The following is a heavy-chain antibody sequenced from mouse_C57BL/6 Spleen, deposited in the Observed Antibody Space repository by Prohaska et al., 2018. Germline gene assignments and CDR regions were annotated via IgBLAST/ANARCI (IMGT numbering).Heavy chain of an antibody. D-gene: IGHD2-3*01. CDR3: ERCYDGYYLDY. V-gene: IGHV7-3*01. Sequence: EVKLVESGGGLVQPGGSLSLSCAASGFTFTDYYMSWVRQPPGKALEWVGFFRNKANWYTTEYSASVKGRFTISRDNSQSILYLHMHALRAEDSARYYCERCYDGYYLDYGGQGTTLSFSS. CDR2: FRNKANWYTT. J-gene: IGHJ2*01. CDR1: GFTFTDYY.